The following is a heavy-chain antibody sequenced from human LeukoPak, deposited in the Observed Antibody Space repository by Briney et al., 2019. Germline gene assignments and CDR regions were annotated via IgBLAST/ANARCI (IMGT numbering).Heavy chain of an antibody. J-gene: IGHJ4*02. CDR2: ISSSSSTI. D-gene: IGHD6-6*01. V-gene: IGHV3-48*04. CDR3: AKDLASSYGY. Sequence: PGGSLRLSCTPSGFNFRAYWMGWVRQAPGKGLEWVSYISSSSSTIYYADSVKGRFTISRDNAKNSLYLQMNSLRAEDTAVYYCAKDLASSYGYWGQGTLVTVSS. CDR1: GFNFRAYW.